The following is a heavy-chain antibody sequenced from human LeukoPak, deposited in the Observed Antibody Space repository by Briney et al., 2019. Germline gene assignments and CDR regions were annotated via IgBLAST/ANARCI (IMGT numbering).Heavy chain of an antibody. CDR1: GFTFSNYV. J-gene: IGHJ4*02. Sequence: PGRSLRLSCAASGFTFSNYVMHWVRQAPGKGLEWVAVISYDGSNKYYADSVKGRFTISRDNSKNTLYLQMNSLRAEDTAVYHCAKDRYYDILTGYSLNDYWGQGTLVTVSS. CDR2: ISYDGSNK. V-gene: IGHV3-30*18. D-gene: IGHD3-9*01. CDR3: AKDRYYDILTGYSLNDY.